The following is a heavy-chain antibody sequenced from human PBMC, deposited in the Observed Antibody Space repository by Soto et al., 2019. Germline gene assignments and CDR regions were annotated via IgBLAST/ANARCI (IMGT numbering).Heavy chain of an antibody. J-gene: IGHJ5*02. V-gene: IGHV1-18*01. D-gene: IGHD6-19*01. CDR1: GYTFTSYG. CDR2: ISAYNGNT. CDR3: ARTVALGAWFDP. Sequence: ASVRFSCKASGYTFTSYGISWVRQAPGQGLEWMGWISAYNGNTNYAQKLQGRVTMTTDTSTSTAYMELRSLRSDDTAVYYCARTVALGAWFDPWGQGTLVTVSS.